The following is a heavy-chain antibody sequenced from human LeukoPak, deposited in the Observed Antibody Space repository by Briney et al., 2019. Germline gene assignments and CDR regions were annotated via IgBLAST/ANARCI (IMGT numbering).Heavy chain of an antibody. CDR1: GFTFSTSA. J-gene: IGHJ4*02. CDR2: INGGGDNT. V-gene: IGHV3-23*01. D-gene: IGHD6-19*01. Sequence: GGSLRLSCAASGFTFSTSAMSWVRQAPGKGLEWVSAINGGGDNTYYAESVRGRFTISRDNSKNTLFLQMNTLRAEDTAVYYCAKGAAGVNRVFDYWGQGTLVTVSS. CDR3: AKGAAGVNRVFDY.